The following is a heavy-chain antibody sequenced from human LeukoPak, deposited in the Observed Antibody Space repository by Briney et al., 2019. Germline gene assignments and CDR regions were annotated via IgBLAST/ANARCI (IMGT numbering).Heavy chain of an antibody. J-gene: IGHJ4*02. V-gene: IGHV4-59*01. CDR2: VCSSGST. CDR1: GGSISSYY. D-gene: IGHD1-7*01. Sequence: SETLSLTCTVSGGSISSYYWSWIRQPPGKGLEWIGYVCSSGSTNYNPSLKSRVTISVDTSKNQFSLNLSSVTAADTAVYYCARSLPGQELNQAGFDYWGQGTLVTVSS. CDR3: ARSLPGQELNQAGFDY.